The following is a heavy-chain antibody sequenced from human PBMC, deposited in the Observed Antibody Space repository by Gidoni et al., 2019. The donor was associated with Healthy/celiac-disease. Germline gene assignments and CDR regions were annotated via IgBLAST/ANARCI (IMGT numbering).Heavy chain of an antibody. V-gene: IGHV3-33*01. CDR2: IWYDGSNK. D-gene: IGHD2-21*02. CDR1: GFTFSSYG. Sequence: QVQLVESGGGVVQPGRSLSLSCAASGFTFSSYGMHWVRQAPGKGLEWVAVIWYDGSNKYYADSVKGRFTISRDNSKNTLYLQMNSLRAEDTAVYYCAREGTVVTLYYFDYWGQGTLVTVSS. J-gene: IGHJ4*02. CDR3: AREGTVVTLYYFDY.